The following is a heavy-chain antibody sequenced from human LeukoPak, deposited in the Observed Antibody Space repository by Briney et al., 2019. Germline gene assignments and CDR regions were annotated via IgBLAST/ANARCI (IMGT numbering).Heavy chain of an antibody. CDR1: GFTFSSYS. Sequence: GGSLRLSCAASGFTFSSYSMNWVRQAPGKGLEWVSSISSSSYIYYADSVKGRFTTSRDNAKNSLYLQMNSLRAEDTAVYYCAGGIAAAVSYWGQGTLVTVSS. CDR2: ISSSSYI. D-gene: IGHD6-13*01. V-gene: IGHV3-21*01. CDR3: AGGIAAAVSY. J-gene: IGHJ4*02.